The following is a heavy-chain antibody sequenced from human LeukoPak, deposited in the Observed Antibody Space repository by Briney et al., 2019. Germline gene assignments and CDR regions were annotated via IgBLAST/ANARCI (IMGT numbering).Heavy chain of an antibody. V-gene: IGHV1-2*02. CDR1: GYTFTSYY. CDR3: ASPYCGGDCYYYYGMDV. J-gene: IGHJ6*02. CDR2: INPNSGGT. Sequence: ASVKVSCKASGYTFTSYYMHWVRQAPGQGLEWMGWINPNSGGTNYAQKFQGRVTMTRDTSISTAYMELSRLRSDDTAVYYCASPYCGGDCYYYYGMDVWGQGTTVTVSS. D-gene: IGHD2-21*02.